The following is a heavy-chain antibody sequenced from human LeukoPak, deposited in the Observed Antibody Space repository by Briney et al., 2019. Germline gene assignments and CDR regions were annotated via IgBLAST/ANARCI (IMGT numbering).Heavy chain of an antibody. D-gene: IGHD3-22*01. Sequence: GGSLRLSCAASGFTVSSNYMSWVRQAPGKGLKWVSVIYSGGSTYYADSVKGRFTISRDNSKNTLYLQMNSLRAEDTAVYYCGYNTYYYDSSGSPPQFDYWGQGTLVTVSS. CDR2: IYSGGST. CDR3: GYNTYYYDSSGSPPQFDY. J-gene: IGHJ4*02. V-gene: IGHV3-53*01. CDR1: GFTVSSNY.